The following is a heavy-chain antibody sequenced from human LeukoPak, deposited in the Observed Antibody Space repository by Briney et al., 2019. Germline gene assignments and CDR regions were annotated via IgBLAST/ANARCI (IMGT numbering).Heavy chain of an antibody. Sequence: GGSLRLSCTASRCTFSSHWMNWVRQAPGKGLEWVANINKDGTENYYMDSVRGRFTISRDNAQSSLFLQMNSQRAEDTAVYYCAREDGSGTDRQHYYGMDVWGQGTTVTVSS. V-gene: IGHV3-7*01. CDR2: INKDGTEN. J-gene: IGHJ6*02. CDR1: RCTFSSHW. CDR3: AREDGSGTDRQHYYGMDV. D-gene: IGHD3-10*01.